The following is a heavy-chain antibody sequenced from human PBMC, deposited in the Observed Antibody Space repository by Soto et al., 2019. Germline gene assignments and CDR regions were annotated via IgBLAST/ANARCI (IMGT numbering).Heavy chain of an antibody. CDR1: GGNFNSHA. J-gene: IGHJ4*02. CDR2: FIPVLGTA. D-gene: IGHD3-3*01. Sequence: QVQPVQSGAEVKKPGSSVKVSCKASGGNFNSHAINWVRQAPGQGLEWMGGFIPVLGTANYAQKFQGRVTITADRSKTTAYMELTSLISEDTAVYYCARGAFGGGYYANFDHWGQGTLVTVSS. V-gene: IGHV1-69*06. CDR3: ARGAFGGGYYANFDH.